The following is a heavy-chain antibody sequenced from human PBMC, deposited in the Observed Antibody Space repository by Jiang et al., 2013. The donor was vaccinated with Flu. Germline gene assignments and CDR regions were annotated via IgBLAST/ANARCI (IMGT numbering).Heavy chain of an antibody. J-gene: IGHJ4*02. CDR2: INHSGST. CDR1: GGSFSGYY. D-gene: IGHD4-23*01. CDR3: ARSGRGKAFGY. Sequence: GSGLEKPSETLSLTCAVYGGSFSGYYWSWIRQPPGKGLEWIGEINHSGSTNYNPSLKSRVTISVDTSKNQFSLKLSSVTAADTAVYYCARSGRGKAFGYWGQGTLVTVSS. V-gene: IGHV4-34*01.